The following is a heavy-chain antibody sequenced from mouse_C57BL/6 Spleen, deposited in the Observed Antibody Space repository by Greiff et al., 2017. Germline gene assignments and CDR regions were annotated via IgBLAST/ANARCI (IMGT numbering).Heavy chain of an antibody. CDR1: GFSLSTFGMG. CDR2: IWWDDDK. J-gene: IGHJ2*01. Sequence: QVTLKECGPGILQPSQTLSLTCSFSGFSLSTFGMGVGWIRQPSGKGLEWLAHIWWDDDKYYNPALKSRLTISKDTSKNQIFLKIANVDTADTATYYCARILSLYSNYFDDGGQGTTLTVSS. CDR3: ARILSLYSNYFDD. V-gene: IGHV8-8*01. D-gene: IGHD2-5*01.